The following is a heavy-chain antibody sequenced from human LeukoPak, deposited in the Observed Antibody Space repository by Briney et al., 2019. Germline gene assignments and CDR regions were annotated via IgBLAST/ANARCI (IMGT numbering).Heavy chain of an antibody. CDR2: MNPNSGNT. Sequence: ASVKVSCKASGYTSTSYDINWVRQATGQGLEWMGWMNPNSGNTGYAQKFQGRVTMTRNTSISTAYMELSSLRSEDTAVYYCARPRDYTGYYQYYFDYWGQGTLVTVSS. J-gene: IGHJ4*02. CDR1: GYTSTSYD. CDR3: ARPRDYTGYYQYYFDY. D-gene: IGHD3-9*01. V-gene: IGHV1-8*01.